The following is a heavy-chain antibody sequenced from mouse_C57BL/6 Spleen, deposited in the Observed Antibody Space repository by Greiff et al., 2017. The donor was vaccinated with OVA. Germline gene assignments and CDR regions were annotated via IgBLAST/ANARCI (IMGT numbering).Heavy chain of an antibody. CDR3: ARGIHYYGSSYYFDY. J-gene: IGHJ2*01. V-gene: IGHV1-53*01. D-gene: IGHD1-1*01. CDR2: INPSNGGT. CDR1: GYTFTSYW. Sequence: VKLQQPGTELVKPGASVKLSCKASGYTFTSYWMHWVKQRPGQGLEWIGNINPSNGGTNYNEKFKSKATLTVDKSSSTAYMQLSSLTSEDSAVYYCARGIHYYGSSYYFDYWGQGTTLTVSS.